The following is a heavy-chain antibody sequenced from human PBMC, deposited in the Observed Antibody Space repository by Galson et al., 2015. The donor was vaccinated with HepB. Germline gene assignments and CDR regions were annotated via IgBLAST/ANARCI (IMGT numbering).Heavy chain of an antibody. V-gene: IGHV3-9*01. CDR2: ISWNSGSI. Sequence: SLRLSCAASGFTFDDYAMHWVRQAPGKGLEWVSGISWNSGSIGYADSVKGRFTISRDNAKNSLYLQMNSLRAEDTALNYCAKDIKSSGELFGGGYYYGMDVWGQGTTVTVSS. D-gene: IGHD3-10*01. CDR1: GFTFDDYA. CDR3: AKDIKSSGELFGGGYYYGMDV. J-gene: IGHJ6*02.